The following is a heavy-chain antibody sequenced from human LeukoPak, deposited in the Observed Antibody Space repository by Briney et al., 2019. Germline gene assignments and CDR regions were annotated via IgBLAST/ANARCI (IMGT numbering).Heavy chain of an antibody. CDR1: GGSISSGDYY. J-gene: IGHJ4*02. CDR3: AREADYYDSSGYYYSPLYYFDY. D-gene: IGHD3-22*01. CDR2: IYYSGST. Sequence: PSETLSLTCTVSGGSISSGDYYWSWIRQPPGKGLEWIGYIYYSGSTYYNPSLKSRVTISVDTSKNRFSLKLSSVTAADTAVYYCAREADYYDSSGYYYSPLYYFDYWGQGTLVTVSS. V-gene: IGHV4-30-4*01.